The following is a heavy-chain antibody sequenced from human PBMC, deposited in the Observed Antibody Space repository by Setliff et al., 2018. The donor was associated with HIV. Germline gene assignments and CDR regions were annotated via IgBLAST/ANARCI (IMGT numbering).Heavy chain of an antibody. CDR3: ARLMPNWDYFDY. CDR2: IFHTGST. CDR1: GGSISSSSYY. V-gene: IGHV4-39*07. D-gene: IGHD2-2*01. Sequence: LSLTCTVSGGSISSSSYYWGWIRQPPGKGLEWIGEIFHTGSTNYNPSLKSRITISVDTSKNHFSLNVSSLTAADTALYFCARLMPNWDYFDYWGQGTQVTVSS. J-gene: IGHJ4*02.